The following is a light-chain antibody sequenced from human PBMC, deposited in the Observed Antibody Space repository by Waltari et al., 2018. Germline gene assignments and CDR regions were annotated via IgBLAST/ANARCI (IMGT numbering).Light chain of an antibody. CDR3: QVWDANTDPGV. V-gene: IGLV3-21*01. CDR1: NIERKS. Sequence: SYVLTQPPSVAAAPGETARVTCGGNNIERKSVHWYQQKPGQAPVLGISYERARPSGIPGRFSGSNSGDTATLTISRVEAGDEADYYCQVWDANTDPGVFGTGTEVTVL. CDR2: YER. J-gene: IGLJ1*01.